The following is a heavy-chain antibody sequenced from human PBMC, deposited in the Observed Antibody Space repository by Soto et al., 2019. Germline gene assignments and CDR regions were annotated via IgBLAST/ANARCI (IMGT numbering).Heavy chain of an antibody. V-gene: IGHV3-30-3*01. CDR3: ARGVRLSSGYYFDY. Sequence: GGSLRLSCAASGFTFSLYAMHWVRQAPGKGLEWVALISYDGSNKYYSDSVMGRFTISRDNSKNTLHLQMSSLRAEDTAVYYCARGVRLSSGYYFDYWGQGTLVTVSS. CDR2: ISYDGSNK. J-gene: IGHJ4*02. D-gene: IGHD3-22*01. CDR1: GFTFSLYA.